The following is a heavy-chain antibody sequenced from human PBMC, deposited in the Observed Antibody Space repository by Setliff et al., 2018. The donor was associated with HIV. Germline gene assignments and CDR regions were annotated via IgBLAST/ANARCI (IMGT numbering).Heavy chain of an antibody. Sequence: ASVKVSCKASDYTFTNYGISWVRQAPGQGLEWMGWISAYNGYTNYAQKLQGRVTMTTDTSTSTAYMELRSLRSDDTAVYYCARVDREGWLQLTWGQGTLVTVSS. CDR2: ISAYNGYT. CDR1: DYTFTNYG. CDR3: ARVDREGWLQLT. V-gene: IGHV1-18*01. D-gene: IGHD5-12*01. J-gene: IGHJ5*02.